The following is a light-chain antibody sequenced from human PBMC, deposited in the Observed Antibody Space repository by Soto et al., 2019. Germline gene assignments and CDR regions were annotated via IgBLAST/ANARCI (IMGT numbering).Light chain of an antibody. CDR2: GAS. CDR1: QSVSSSY. Sequence: EIVLTQSPGTLSLSPVERATLSCRASQSVSSSYLAWYQQKPGQAPRLLIYGASSRATGIPARFSGSGSGTDFTLTISSLEPEDFAVYYCQQRSNRPPFTFGQGTKLEIK. V-gene: IGKV3D-20*02. J-gene: IGKJ2*01. CDR3: QQRSNRPPFT.